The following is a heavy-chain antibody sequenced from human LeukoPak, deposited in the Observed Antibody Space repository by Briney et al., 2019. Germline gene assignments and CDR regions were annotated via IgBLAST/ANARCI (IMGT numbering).Heavy chain of an antibody. CDR1: GYSISSDYY. CDR2: IYYSGST. V-gene: IGHV4-61*01. D-gene: IGHD3-9*01. CDR3: ARSRDILTGYHFDY. Sequence: PSETLSLTCTVSGYSISSDYYWSWIRQPPGKGLEWIGYIYYSGSTNYNPSLKSRATISVDTSKNQFSLKLSSVTAADTAVYYCARSRDILTGYHFDYWGQGTLVTVSS. J-gene: IGHJ4*02.